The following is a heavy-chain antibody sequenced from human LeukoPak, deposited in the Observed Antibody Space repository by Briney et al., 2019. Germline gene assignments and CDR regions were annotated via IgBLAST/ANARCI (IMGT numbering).Heavy chain of an antibody. CDR2: INHSGST. Sequence: ASETLSLTCAVYGGSFSGYYWSWIRQPPGKGLEWIGEINHSGSTNYNPSRKSQVTISVHTSKNQSSLRLSSVTAAATAVYYCARHKMVRGVIITWFDPRGEGTLVTVSS. CDR1: GGSFSGYY. CDR3: ARHKMVRGVIITWFDP. J-gene: IGHJ5*02. D-gene: IGHD3-10*01. V-gene: IGHV4-34*01.